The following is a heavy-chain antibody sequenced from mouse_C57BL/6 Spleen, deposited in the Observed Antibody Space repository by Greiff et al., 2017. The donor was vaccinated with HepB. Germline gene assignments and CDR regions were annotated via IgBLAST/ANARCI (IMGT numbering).Heavy chain of an antibody. CDR1: GYTFTSYW. CDR3: ARWGDRFAY. D-gene: IGHD3-3*01. J-gene: IGHJ3*01. Sequence: QVQLQQPGAELVMPGASVKLSCKASGYTFTSYWMHWVKQRPGQGLEWIGEIDPSDSYTNYNQKFKGKSTLTVDKSSSTAYMQLSSLTSEESAVYYCARWGDRFAYWGQGTLVTVSA. V-gene: IGHV1-69*01. CDR2: IDPSDSYT.